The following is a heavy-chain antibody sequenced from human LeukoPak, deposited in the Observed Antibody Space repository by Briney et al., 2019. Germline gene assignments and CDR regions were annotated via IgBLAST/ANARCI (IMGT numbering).Heavy chain of an antibody. V-gene: IGHV4-38-2*02. CDR2: IYSSGST. CDR3: ARPLGYCSSSTCYGALWY. D-gene: IGHD2-2*01. Sequence: PSETLSLTCTVSAYSLSSGYFWGWIRQPPGKGLEWIGSIYSSGSTYYNPSLKSRVIISVDTSKNQFSLQLSSVTAADTAVYYCARPLGYCSSSTCYGALWYWGQGTLVTVSS. CDR1: AYSLSSGYF. J-gene: IGHJ4*02.